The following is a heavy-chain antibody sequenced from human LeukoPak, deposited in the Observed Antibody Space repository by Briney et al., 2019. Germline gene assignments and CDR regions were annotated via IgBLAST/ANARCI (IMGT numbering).Heavy chain of an antibody. CDR3: ATKLAVAGSFDY. V-gene: IGHV1-2*02. Sequence: ASVKVSCKASGYTFTGYYMHWVRQAPGQGLEWMGWINPNSGGTNYAQKFQGRVTMTRDTSVSTAYMELSRLRSDDTAVYYCATKLAVAGSFDYWGQGTLVTVSS. CDR2: INPNSGGT. CDR1: GYTFTGYY. D-gene: IGHD6-19*01. J-gene: IGHJ4*02.